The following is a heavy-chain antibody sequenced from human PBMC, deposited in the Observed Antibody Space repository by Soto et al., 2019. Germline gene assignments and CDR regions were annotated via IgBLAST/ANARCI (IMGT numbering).Heavy chain of an antibody. J-gene: IGHJ6*02. Sequence: SETLSVTCTVSGGFIGRYYWSWIRQPPGKGLEWIGYMYNTGSTIYNPSLKSRVTISVDTSKNQFSLKLNSVTAADTAVYYCARDLWGYCGADCYPLDVWGQGTTVTVS. CDR1: GGFIGRYY. CDR2: MYNTGST. D-gene: IGHD2-21*02. CDR3: ARDLWGYCGADCYPLDV. V-gene: IGHV4-59*01.